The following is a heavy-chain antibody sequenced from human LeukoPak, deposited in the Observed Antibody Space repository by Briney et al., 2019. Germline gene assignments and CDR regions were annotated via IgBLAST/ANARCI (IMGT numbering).Heavy chain of an antibody. CDR1: GFTFSSYG. J-gene: IGHJ3*02. V-gene: IGHV3-30*02. Sequence: TGGSLRLSCAASGFTFSSYGMHWVRQAPGKGLEWVAFIRYDGSNKYYADSVKGRFTISRGNSKNTLYLQMNSLRAEDTAVYYCAKDALWFGELLGAFDIWGQGTMVTVSS. D-gene: IGHD3-10*01. CDR3: AKDALWFGELLGAFDI. CDR2: IRYDGSNK.